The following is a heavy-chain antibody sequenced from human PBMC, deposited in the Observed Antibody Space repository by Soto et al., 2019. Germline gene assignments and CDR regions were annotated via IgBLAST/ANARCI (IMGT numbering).Heavy chain of an antibody. D-gene: IGHD3-16*01. CDR2: VSAYSGKT. Sequence: QVPLVQSGGEVKKPGASVKVSCKASGYTFTTLGISWVRQAPGQGLEWVGWVSAYSGKTNYAQKFQGKVTMTTDTSTKTSCRVRRSLTSDYSAVSYGARFRDLADHHYWGQGTLVTVSS. CDR1: GYTFTTLG. V-gene: IGHV1-18*01. J-gene: IGHJ4*02. CDR3: ARFRDLADHHY.